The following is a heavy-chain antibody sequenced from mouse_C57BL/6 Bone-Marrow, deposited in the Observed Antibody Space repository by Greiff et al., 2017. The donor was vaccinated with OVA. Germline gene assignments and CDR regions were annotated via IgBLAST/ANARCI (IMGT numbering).Heavy chain of an antibody. V-gene: IGHV1-53*01. Sequence: QVQLQQPGTELVKPGASVKLSCKASGYTFTSYWMHWVKQRPGQGLEWIGNINPSNGGTNYNEKFKSKTTLTVDNSSSTAYMQLSSLTSEDSAVYYCAPEGSSGQGDYWGQGTTLTVSS. CDR1: GYTFTSYW. CDR3: APEGSSGQGDY. D-gene: IGHD3-2*02. CDR2: INPSNGGT. J-gene: IGHJ2*01.